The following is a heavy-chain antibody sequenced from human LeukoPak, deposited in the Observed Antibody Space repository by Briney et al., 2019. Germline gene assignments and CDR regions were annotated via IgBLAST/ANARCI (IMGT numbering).Heavy chain of an antibody. CDR1: GFTFSNYA. V-gene: IGHV3-23*01. J-gene: IGHJ4*02. CDR3: AKRGYYYDSNGFYYFDY. CDR2: ISGSGGST. Sequence: GGSLRLSCAASGFTFSNYAMSWVRQAAGRGLEWVSTISGSGGSTYYAHSVKGRFTISRHNSKNPLYLQMSSLRAEHTAVYYCAKRGYYYDSNGFYYFDYWGQGTLVTVSS. D-gene: IGHD3-22*01.